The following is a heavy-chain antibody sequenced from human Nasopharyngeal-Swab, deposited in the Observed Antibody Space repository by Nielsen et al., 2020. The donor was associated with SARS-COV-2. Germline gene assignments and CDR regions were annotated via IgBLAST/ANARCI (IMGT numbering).Heavy chain of an antibody. CDR2: ISEDGSIT. Sequence: GESLKISRAASGFTFSSHWMHGGRQAPGKGLVWDSRISEDGSITTYADSVKGRFTISRDNAKNTLFLQMHSLRADDTAIYYCASQLGHPDSWGQGTLVTVSS. V-gene: IGHV3-74*01. CDR1: GFTFSSHW. D-gene: IGHD2-2*01. CDR3: ASQLGHPDS. J-gene: IGHJ4*02.